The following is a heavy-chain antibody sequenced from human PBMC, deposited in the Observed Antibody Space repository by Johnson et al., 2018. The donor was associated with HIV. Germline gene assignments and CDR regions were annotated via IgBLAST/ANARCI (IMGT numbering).Heavy chain of an antibody. V-gene: IGHV3-9*01. CDR1: GFTFDDYA. J-gene: IGHJ3*02. D-gene: IGHD4-11*01. Sequence: VQLVESGGGLVQPGGSLRLSCAASGFTFDDYAMHWVRQAPGKGLEWVSGISWNSGSIGYADSVKGRFTISRDNAKNSLYLQMNSLRAEDTAVYYCARADSGYSNYEAFDIWGQGTMVTVSS. CDR3: ARADSGYSNYEAFDI. CDR2: ISWNSGSI.